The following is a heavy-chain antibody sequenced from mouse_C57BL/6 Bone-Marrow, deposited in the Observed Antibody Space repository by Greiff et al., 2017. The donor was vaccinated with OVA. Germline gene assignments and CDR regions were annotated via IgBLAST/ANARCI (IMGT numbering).Heavy chain of an antibody. CDR1: GFNIKDDY. Sequence: EVQLQQSGAELVRPGASVKLSCTASGFNIKDDYMHWVKQRPEPGLEWIGWIDPENGDTEYASKFQGKATITADTSSNTAYLQLSSLTSEDTAVYYCTTSGVVARAYWGQGTLVTVSA. CDR3: TTSGVVARAY. CDR2: IDPENGDT. J-gene: IGHJ3*01. D-gene: IGHD1-1*01. V-gene: IGHV14-4*01.